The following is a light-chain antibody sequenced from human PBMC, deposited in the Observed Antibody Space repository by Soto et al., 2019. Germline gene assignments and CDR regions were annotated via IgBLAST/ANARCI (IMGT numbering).Light chain of an antibody. CDR1: QSVSSY. CDR2: GAS. CDR3: QQYGSSRWT. Sequence: EIVLTQSPATLSVSPGERATLSCRASQSVSSYLAWYQQKPGQAPRLLIYGASSRATGISDRFSGSGSGTDFTLTITRLEPEDFAVYYCQQYGSSRWTFGQGTKVDIK. V-gene: IGKV3-20*01. J-gene: IGKJ1*01.